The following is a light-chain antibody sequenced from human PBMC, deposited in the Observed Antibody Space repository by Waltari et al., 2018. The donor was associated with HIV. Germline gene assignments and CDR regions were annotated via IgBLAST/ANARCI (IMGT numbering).Light chain of an antibody. V-gene: IGKV3-11*01. CDR2: AAS. CDR3: QQRINWPLT. Sequence: EIMLTQSPATLSLSPGERATLSCRASQSVSSYLAWYQQKPGQAPRLLIYAASNRATGIPARCSGSGSGTDFTLSISSLEPEDFAVYYCQQRINWPLTFGGGTMVEIK. J-gene: IGKJ4*01. CDR1: QSVSSY.